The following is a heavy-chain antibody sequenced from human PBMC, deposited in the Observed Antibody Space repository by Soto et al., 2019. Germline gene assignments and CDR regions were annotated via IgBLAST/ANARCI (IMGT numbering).Heavy chain of an antibody. Sequence: QLQLQESGPGLVRASETLSLTCTVSGGSISGSTYSWGWIRQPPGKGPEWIGNIYYSGSTYYNPSLNSRVTISVDTSKNQFSLRLTSVTAADTAVYFCGRTRIAVVTPSYLDYWGQGTPVTVSS. CDR2: IYYSGST. CDR3: GRTRIAVVTPSYLDY. J-gene: IGHJ4*02. V-gene: IGHV4-39*01. D-gene: IGHD2-15*01. CDR1: GGSISGSTYS.